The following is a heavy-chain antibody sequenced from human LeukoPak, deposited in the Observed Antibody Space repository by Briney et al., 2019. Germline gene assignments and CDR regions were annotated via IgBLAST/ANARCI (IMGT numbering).Heavy chain of an antibody. J-gene: IGHJ4*02. Sequence: GASVKVSCKASGYTFTSYYMHWVRQAPGQGLAWMGIINPSGGSTSYAQKFQGRVTMTRDTSTSTVYMELSSLRSEDTAVYYCAREGRKTGNTYGYEFDSWGQGTLVTVSS. V-gene: IGHV1-46*01. CDR2: INPSGGST. CDR3: AREGRKTGNTYGYEFDS. CDR1: GYTFTSYY. D-gene: IGHD5-18*01.